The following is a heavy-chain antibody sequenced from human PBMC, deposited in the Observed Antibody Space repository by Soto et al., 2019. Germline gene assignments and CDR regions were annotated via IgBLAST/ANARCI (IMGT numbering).Heavy chain of an antibody. CDR1: GGSVSSGSYY. D-gene: IGHD2-2*01. J-gene: IGHJ4*02. CDR2: IYYTGST. Sequence: SETLSLTCTVSGGSVSSGSYYWSWIRQPPGKGLEWIGYIYYTGSTNYNPSLKSRVTISVDTSKNQFSLKLNSVTAADTAVYYCARELILGADCSSPSCYPYWGQGTLVTVSS. V-gene: IGHV4-61*01. CDR3: ARELILGADCSSPSCYPY.